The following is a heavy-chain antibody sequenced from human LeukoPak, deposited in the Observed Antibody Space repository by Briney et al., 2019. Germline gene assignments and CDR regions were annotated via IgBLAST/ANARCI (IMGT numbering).Heavy chain of an antibody. CDR2: ISSSGSTI. CDR1: GFTFSSYA. D-gene: IGHD3-3*02. Sequence: GGSLRLSCAASGFTFSSYAMSWVRQAPGKGLEWVSYISSSGSTIYYADSVKGRFTISRDNAKNSLYLQMNSLRAEDTAVYYCAREGHFWSGYYSDYWGQGTLVTVSS. CDR3: AREGHFWSGYYSDY. V-gene: IGHV3-48*04. J-gene: IGHJ4*02.